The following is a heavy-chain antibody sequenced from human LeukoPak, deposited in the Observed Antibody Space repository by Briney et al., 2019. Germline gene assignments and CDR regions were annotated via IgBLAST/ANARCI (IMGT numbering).Heavy chain of an antibody. D-gene: IGHD3-22*01. CDR3: ARGTAYYDSSGYPLFDY. CDR1: GYTFTGYY. V-gene: IGHV1-2*02. Sequence: AASVKVSCKASGYTFTGYYMHWVRQAPGQGLEWMGWINPNSGGTNYAQKFQGRVTMTRDTSISTAYMELSRLRSDDTAVYYCARGTAYYDSSGYPLFDYWGQGTLVTVSS. CDR2: INPNSGGT. J-gene: IGHJ4*02.